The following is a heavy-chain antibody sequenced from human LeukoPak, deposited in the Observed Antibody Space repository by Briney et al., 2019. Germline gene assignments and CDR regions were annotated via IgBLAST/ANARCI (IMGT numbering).Heavy chain of an antibody. D-gene: IGHD5-24*01. CDR1: GFTFDDYA. CDR2: ISWNSGTI. CDR3: ARKVEMAN. J-gene: IGHJ4*02. Sequence: GGSLRLSCAASGFTFDDYAMHWVRQAPGKGLEWVSGISWNSGTIGYADSVKGRFTISRDNAKNSLYLQMNSLRAEDTAVYYCARKVEMANWGQGTLVTVSS. V-gene: IGHV3-9*01.